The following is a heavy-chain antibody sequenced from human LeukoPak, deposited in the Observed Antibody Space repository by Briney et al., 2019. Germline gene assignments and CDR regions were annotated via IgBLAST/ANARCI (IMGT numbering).Heavy chain of an antibody. CDR1: GGSISTSSYY. D-gene: IGHD3-10*01. Sequence: SETLSLTCTVSGGSISTSSYYWGWVRQPPGKGLEWIGRIYSSGSTNYNPSLKSRVTISVDSSKNQFSLRLNSVTAADTAVYYCARAIWFGEAHDYWGQGTLVTVSS. CDR3: ARAIWFGEAHDY. J-gene: IGHJ4*02. CDR2: IYSSGST. V-gene: IGHV4-61*05.